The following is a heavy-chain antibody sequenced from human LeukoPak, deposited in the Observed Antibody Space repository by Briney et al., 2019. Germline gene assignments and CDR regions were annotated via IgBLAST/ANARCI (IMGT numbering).Heavy chain of an antibody. CDR2: IKQDGSEK. D-gene: IGHD6-19*01. Sequence: GGSLRLSCAASGFTFSSYWMSWVRQAPGKGLEWVANIKQDGSEKYYVDSVKGRFTISRDNAKNSLYLQMNSLRAEDTAVYYCARDQMRAVAGKGGYYWGQRTLVTVSS. V-gene: IGHV3-7*01. CDR3: ARDQMRAVAGKGGYY. J-gene: IGHJ4*02. CDR1: GFTFSSYW.